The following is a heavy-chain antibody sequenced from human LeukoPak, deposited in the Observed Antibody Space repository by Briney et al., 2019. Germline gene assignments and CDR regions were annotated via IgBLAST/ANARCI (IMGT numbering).Heavy chain of an antibody. Sequence: PSETLSLTCAVYGGSFSGYYWSWIRQPPGKGLEWIGEINHSGSTNYNPSLKSRVTISVDTSKNQFSLKLSSMTAADTAVYYCARRYSSSWYFHYYYYMDVWGKGTTVTISS. D-gene: IGHD6-13*01. CDR3: ARRYSSSWYFHYYYYMDV. CDR2: INHSGST. J-gene: IGHJ6*03. CDR1: GGSFSGYY. V-gene: IGHV4-34*01.